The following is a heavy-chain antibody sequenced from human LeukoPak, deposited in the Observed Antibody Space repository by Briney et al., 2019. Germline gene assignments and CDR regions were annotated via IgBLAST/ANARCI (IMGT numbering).Heavy chain of an antibody. CDR3: ARDHTTLTGHIQYFDP. CDR1: NYSISSSHY. D-gene: IGHD1-20*01. V-gene: IGHV4-38-2*02. J-gene: IGHJ5*02. CDR2: IYHSGGST. Sequence: SETLSLTCTVSNYSISSSHYWGWIRQSPGKGLEWIGSIYHSGGSTFYNPSLESRITISVDTSKNQFSLKLNSVTAADTAVCYCARDHTTLTGHIQYFDPWGQGTLVTVSS.